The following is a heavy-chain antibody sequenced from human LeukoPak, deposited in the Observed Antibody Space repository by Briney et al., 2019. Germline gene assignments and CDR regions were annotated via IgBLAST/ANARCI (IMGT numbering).Heavy chain of an antibody. J-gene: IGHJ4*02. CDR2: IFYSGST. Sequence: SETLSLTCTVSGGSISTSNYYWGWIRQPPGKGLEWIGNIFYSGSTYYSPSLKSRVTISVDTSKNQFSLKLSSVTAADTAVYYCARRYCSSTSCYEIDYWGQGTLVTVSS. CDR3: ARRYCSSTSCYEIDY. V-gene: IGHV4-39*07. D-gene: IGHD2-2*01. CDR1: GGSISTSNYY.